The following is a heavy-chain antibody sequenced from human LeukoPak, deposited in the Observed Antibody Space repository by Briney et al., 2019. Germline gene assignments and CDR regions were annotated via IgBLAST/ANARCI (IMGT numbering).Heavy chain of an antibody. V-gene: IGHV1-69*13. CDR1: GGTFSSYA. CDR2: IIPIFGTA. J-gene: IGHJ6*03. Sequence: GASVKVSCKXSGGTFSSYAISWVRQAPRQGLEWMGGIIPIFGTANYAQKFQGRVTITADESTSTAYMELSGLRSEDTAVYYCARDRPQPSNIVVVPAALYYMDVWGKGTTVTVSS. D-gene: IGHD2-2*01. CDR3: ARDRPQPSNIVVVPAALYYMDV.